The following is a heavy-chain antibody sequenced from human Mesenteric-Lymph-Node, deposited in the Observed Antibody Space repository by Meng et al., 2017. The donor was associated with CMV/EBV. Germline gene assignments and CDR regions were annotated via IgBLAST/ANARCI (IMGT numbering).Heavy chain of an antibody. CDR1: GYTFTSYD. Sequence: SEPVSRMPSGYTFTSYDINWLRQATGQGLEWMGWMNPMSGNKDYAPKLQGTVTITRNTSISTAYLELSSLRSEDTAVYFCARGDSSASVFCHCGMDVWGQGTTVTVSS. CDR2: MNPMSGNK. CDR3: ARGDSSASVFCHCGMDV. D-gene: IGHD2-2*01. V-gene: IGHV1-8*03. J-gene: IGHJ6*02.